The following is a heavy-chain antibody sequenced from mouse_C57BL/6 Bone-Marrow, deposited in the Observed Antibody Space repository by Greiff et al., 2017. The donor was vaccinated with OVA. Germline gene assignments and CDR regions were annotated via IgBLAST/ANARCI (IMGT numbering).Heavy chain of an antibody. V-gene: IGHV1-61*01. D-gene: IGHD1-1*01. CDR1: GYTFTSYW. CDR3: ARERYGSPRYWYFDV. J-gene: IGHJ1*03. Sequence: QVQLQQPGAELVRPGSSVKLSCKASGYTFTSYWMDWVKQRPGQGLEWIGNIYPSDSETHYNQKFKDKATLTVDKSSSTAYMQLSSLTSEDSAVYSCARERYGSPRYWYFDVWGTGTTVTVSS. CDR2: IYPSDSET.